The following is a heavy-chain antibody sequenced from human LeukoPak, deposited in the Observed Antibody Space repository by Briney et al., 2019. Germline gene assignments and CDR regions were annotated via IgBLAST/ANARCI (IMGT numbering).Heavy chain of an antibody. V-gene: IGHV3-74*01. CDR3: ARDGVWDCSSTSCYQTDY. CDR2: INSDGSRT. CDR1: GHPFSSYR. Sequence: GGPQSLSCAASGHPFSSYRVQWVPRARGGGLVWVSRINSDGSRTSYAHCVKRRFTLSRDNAEITLYLKVKSVRAGDAGVYDCARDGVWDCSSTSCYQTDYWGQGTLVTVSS. D-gene: IGHD2-2*01. J-gene: IGHJ4*02.